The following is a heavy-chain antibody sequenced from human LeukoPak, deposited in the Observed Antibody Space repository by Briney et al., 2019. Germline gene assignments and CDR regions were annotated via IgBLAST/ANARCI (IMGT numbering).Heavy chain of an antibody. Sequence: SVKVSCKASGGTFSSYAISWVRQAPGQGLEWMGGIIPIFGTANYAQKFQGRVTITADESTSTAYMELSSLRSEDTAVYYCARRDEGGSYLGSDYWGQGTLVTVSS. CDR2: IIPIFGTA. CDR1: GGTFSSYA. V-gene: IGHV1-69*13. J-gene: IGHJ4*02. CDR3: ARRDEGGSYLGSDY. D-gene: IGHD1-26*01.